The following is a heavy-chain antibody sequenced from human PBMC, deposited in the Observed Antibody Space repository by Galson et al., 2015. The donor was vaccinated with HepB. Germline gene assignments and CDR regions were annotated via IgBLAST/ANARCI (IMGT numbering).Heavy chain of an antibody. Sequence: SLRLSCAASGFTFSSYAMSWVRQAPGKGLEWVSAISGSGGSTYYADSVKGRFTISRDNSKNTLYLQMNSLRAEDTAVYYCAKDRRRWLQLAGWVYWGQGTLVTVSS. CDR1: GFTFSSYA. J-gene: IGHJ4*02. D-gene: IGHD5-24*01. CDR3: AKDRRRWLQLAGWVY. V-gene: IGHV3-23*01. CDR2: ISGSGGST.